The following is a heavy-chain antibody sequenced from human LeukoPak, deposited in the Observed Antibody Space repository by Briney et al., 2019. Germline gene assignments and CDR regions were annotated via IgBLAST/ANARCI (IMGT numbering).Heavy chain of an antibody. CDR1: GFTFSSYE. D-gene: IGHD6-19*01. CDR2: ISSSGSTI. V-gene: IGHV3-48*03. Sequence: PGGSLRLSCAASGFTFSSYEMNWGRQAPGKGLEWGSYISSSGSTIYYADSVRGGFTISRDNDKNSLYLQMNSLRAEDTAVYYCARERGSGWYKEGIFDYWGQGTLVTVSS. CDR3: ARERGSGWYKEGIFDY. J-gene: IGHJ4*02.